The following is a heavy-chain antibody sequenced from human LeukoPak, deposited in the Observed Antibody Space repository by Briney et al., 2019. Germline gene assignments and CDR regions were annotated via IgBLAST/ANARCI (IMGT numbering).Heavy chain of an antibody. Sequence: SETLSLTCTVSGGSISSYYWSWIRQPAGKGLEWVGRIYTSGSTNYNPSLKSRVTISVDTSKNQFSLKLSSVTAADTAVYYCARHPIAAADSKWGQGTLVIVSS. J-gene: IGHJ4*02. D-gene: IGHD6-13*01. CDR3: ARHPIAAADSK. V-gene: IGHV4-4*07. CDR2: IYTSGST. CDR1: GGSISSYY.